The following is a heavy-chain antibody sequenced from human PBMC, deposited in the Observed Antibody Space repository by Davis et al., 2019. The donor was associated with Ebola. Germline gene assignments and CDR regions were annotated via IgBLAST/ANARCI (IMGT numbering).Heavy chain of an antibody. CDR1: GGSISSYY. CDR2: IYYSGST. CDR3: ARGPPPRYCSGGSCYQYNWFDP. D-gene: IGHD2-15*01. V-gene: IGHV4-39*01. Sequence: SETLSLTCTVSGGSISSYYWSWIRQPPGKGLEWIGSIYYSGSTYYNPSLKSRVTISVDTSKNQFSLKLSSVTAADTAVYYCARGPPPRYCSGGSCYQYNWFDPWGQGTLVTVSS. J-gene: IGHJ5*02.